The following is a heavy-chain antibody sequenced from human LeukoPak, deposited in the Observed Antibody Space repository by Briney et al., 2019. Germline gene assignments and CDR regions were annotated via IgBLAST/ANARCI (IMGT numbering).Heavy chain of an antibody. V-gene: IGHV4-59*01. CDR2: ISYSGST. D-gene: IGHD1-26*01. Sequence: SGTLSLTCTVSGASINNYYWSWIRQPPGKGLEWIGYISYSGSTNYNPSLKSRVTISIDTSTKQFFLRLSSVTAADTAVYYCARVPRSSATYWLDPYYFDYWGQGTLVTVSS. J-gene: IGHJ4*02. CDR3: ARVPRSSATYWLDPYYFDY. CDR1: GASINNYY.